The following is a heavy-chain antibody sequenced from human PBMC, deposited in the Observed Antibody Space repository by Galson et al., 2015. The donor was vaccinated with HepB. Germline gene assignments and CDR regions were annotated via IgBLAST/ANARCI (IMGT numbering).Heavy chain of an antibody. V-gene: IGHV3-7*01. J-gene: IGHJ2*01. CDR2: IKQDGSEK. CDR3: ARGAVTTTYWYIDL. D-gene: IGHD4-17*01. Sequence: SPRLSCAASGFTFSSYWMSWVRQAPGKGLEWVASIKQDGSEKHYVDSVKGRLTISRDNAKNSLYLQMNSLRAEDTAVYYCARGAVTTTYWYIDLWGRGTLVTVSS. CDR1: GFTFSSYW.